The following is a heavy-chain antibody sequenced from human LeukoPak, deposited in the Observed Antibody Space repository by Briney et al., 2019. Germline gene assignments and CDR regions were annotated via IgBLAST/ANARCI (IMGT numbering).Heavy chain of an antibody. V-gene: IGHV5-51*01. D-gene: IGHD4-17*01. CDR2: IYPGDSDT. Sequence: GESLKISCKGSGYSVTTYWIAWVRQMPGKGLEWMGIIYPGDSDTRYSPSFQGQVTISADKSISTAYLQWSSLKASDTAMFYCARYYGDRFYFDYWGQGTLVTVSS. CDR3: ARYYGDRFYFDY. CDR1: GYSVTTYW. J-gene: IGHJ4*02.